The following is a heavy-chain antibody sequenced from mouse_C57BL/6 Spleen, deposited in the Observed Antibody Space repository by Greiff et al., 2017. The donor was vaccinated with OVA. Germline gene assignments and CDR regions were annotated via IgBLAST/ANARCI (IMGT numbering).Heavy chain of an antibody. CDR1: GYTFTDYY. CDR2: INPNNGGT. D-gene: IGHD6-2*01. V-gene: IGHV1-26*01. CDR3: ARDSLFRRFAY. J-gene: IGHJ3*01. Sequence: EVQLQQSGPELVKPGASVKISCKASGYTFTDYYMNWVKQSHGKSLEWIGDINPNNGGTSYNQKFKGKATLTVDKSSSTAYMELLSLTSEDSAVDYCARDSLFRRFAYWGQGTLVTVSA.